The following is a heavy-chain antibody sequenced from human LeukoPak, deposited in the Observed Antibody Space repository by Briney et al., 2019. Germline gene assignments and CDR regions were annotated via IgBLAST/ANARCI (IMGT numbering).Heavy chain of an antibody. CDR3: TRAGSYYYYYYMDV. Sequence: PGRSLRLSCTASGFTFGDYAMSWFRQAPGKGLEWVGFIRSKAYGGTTEYAASVKGRFTISRDDSKSIAYLQMNSLKTEDTAVYYCTRAGSYYYYYYMDVWGKGTTVTVSS. CDR2: IRSKAYGGTT. J-gene: IGHJ6*03. CDR1: GFTFGDYA. D-gene: IGHD1-26*01. V-gene: IGHV3-49*03.